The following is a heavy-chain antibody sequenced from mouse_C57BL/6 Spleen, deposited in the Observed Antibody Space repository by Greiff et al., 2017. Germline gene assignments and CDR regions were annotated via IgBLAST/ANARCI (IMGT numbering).Heavy chain of an antibody. D-gene: IGHD2-4*01. Sequence: VQLKESVAELVRPGASVKLSCTASGFNIKNTYMHWVKQRPEQGLEWIGRIDPANGNTKYAPKFQGKATITADTSSNTAYLQLSSLTSEDTAIYYCASSYYDYDEDLAYWGQGTLVTVSA. CDR3: ASSYYDYDEDLAY. J-gene: IGHJ3*01. CDR2: IDPANGNT. V-gene: IGHV14-3*01. CDR1: GFNIKNTY.